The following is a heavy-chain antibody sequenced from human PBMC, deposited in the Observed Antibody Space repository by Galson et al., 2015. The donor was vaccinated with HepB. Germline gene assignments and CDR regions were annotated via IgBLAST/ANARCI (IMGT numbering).Heavy chain of an antibody. Sequence: ETLSLTCTVSGGSISSSSYYWGWIRQPPGKGLEWIGSIYYSGSTYYNPSLKSRVTISVDTSKNQFSLKLSSVTAADTAVYYCARRRANGPRSSPLDYWGQGTLVTVSS. CDR2: IYYSGST. D-gene: IGHD6-19*01. CDR1: GGSISSSSYY. V-gene: IGHV4-39*01. J-gene: IGHJ4*02. CDR3: ARRRANGPRSSPLDY.